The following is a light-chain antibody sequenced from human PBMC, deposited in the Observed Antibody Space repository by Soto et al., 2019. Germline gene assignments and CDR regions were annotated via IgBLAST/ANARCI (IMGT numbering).Light chain of an antibody. CDR1: QSISGW. J-gene: IGKJ2*01. Sequence: DIQMTQSPYTLSASVGDRVTITCRVSQSISGWLAWYQQKPGKAPKLLIYDASSLESGVPSRFSGSGSGTEFSLTISRLQPDDFATYYCQQYNSYSVNAFGQGTKLEIK. V-gene: IGKV1-5*01. CDR2: DAS. CDR3: QQYNSYSVNA.